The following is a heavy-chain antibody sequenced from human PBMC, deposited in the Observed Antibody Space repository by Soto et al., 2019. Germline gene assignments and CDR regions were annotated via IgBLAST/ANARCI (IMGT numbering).Heavy chain of an antibody. D-gene: IGHD2-15*01. V-gene: IGHV3-23*01. J-gene: IGHJ4*02. CDR1: GFTFSSYA. Sequence: GGSLRLSCAASGFTFSSYAMSWVRQAPGKGLEWVSAISGSGGSTYYADSVKGRFTISRDNSKNTLYLQMNSLRAEDTAVYYCAKTTLGYCSGGSCYSKFLPFDYWGQGTLVTVSS. CDR2: ISGSGGST. CDR3: AKTTLGYCSGGSCYSKFLPFDY.